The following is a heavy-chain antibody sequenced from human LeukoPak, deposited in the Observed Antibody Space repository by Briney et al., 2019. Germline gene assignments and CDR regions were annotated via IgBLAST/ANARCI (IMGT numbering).Heavy chain of an antibody. D-gene: IGHD3-10*01. Sequence: SETLSLTCTVSGDSISSTGYYWGWIRQPPGKGLEWIASMYHSGSTYHNPSLKSRVTISVDTSKSQLSLKLSSVTAADTAVYYCARRDYYGSGRDYWGQGNLVTVSS. J-gene: IGHJ4*02. CDR2: MYHSGST. CDR3: ARRDYYGSGRDY. V-gene: IGHV4-39*01. CDR1: GDSISSTGYY.